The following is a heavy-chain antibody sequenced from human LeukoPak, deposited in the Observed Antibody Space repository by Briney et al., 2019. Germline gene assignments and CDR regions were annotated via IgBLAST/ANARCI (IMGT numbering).Heavy chain of an antibody. D-gene: IGHD2/OR15-2a*01. V-gene: IGHV1-46*01. CDR1: GYTFTSYY. CDR3: AREENSLDY. Sequence: SVKVSCKASGYTFTSYYMHWVRQAPGQGLEWMGIINPSGGSTSYAQKFQGRVTMTRDMSTSTVYMELSRLRSDDTAVYYCAREENSLDYWGQGTLVTVSS. CDR2: INPSGGST. J-gene: IGHJ4*02.